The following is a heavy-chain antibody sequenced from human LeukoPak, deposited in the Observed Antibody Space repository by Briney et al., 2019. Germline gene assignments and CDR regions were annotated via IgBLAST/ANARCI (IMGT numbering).Heavy chain of an antibody. J-gene: IGHJ4*02. Sequence: GESLKISCKGSGYRFTSYSIGWVRQMPGKGLEGLGIIYPVDSETRYSPSFQRQVTISADKSISTAHIQRRSLEATDPATYYCAITSRYFDYWGEGSVVTVPS. CDR2: IYPVDSET. CDR1: GYRFTSYS. CDR3: AITSRYFDY. V-gene: IGHV5-51*01.